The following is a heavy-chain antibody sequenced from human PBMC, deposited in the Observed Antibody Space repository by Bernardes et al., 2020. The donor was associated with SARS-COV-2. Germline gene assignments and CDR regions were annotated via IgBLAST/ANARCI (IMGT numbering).Heavy chain of an antibody. CDR2: IIPILGIA. V-gene: IGHV1-69*02. D-gene: IGHD3-22*01. Sequence: SVKVSCKASGGTFSSYTISWVRQAPGQGLEWMGRIIPILGIANYAQKFQGRVTITADKSTSTAYMELSSLRSEDTAVYYCARATGAQRITMIVVPSDWGQGTLVTVSS. J-gene: IGHJ4*02. CDR3: ARATGAQRITMIVVPSD. CDR1: GGTFSSYT.